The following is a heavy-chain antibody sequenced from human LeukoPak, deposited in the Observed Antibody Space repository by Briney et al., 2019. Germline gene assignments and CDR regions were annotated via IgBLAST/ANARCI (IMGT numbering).Heavy chain of an antibody. CDR1: GFTFSSYA. J-gene: IGHJ4*02. Sequence: GSLRLSCAASGFTFSSYAMSWVRQAPGKGLEWVSAISGSGSSTYYADSVKGRFSISRDNSKNTLYLQMNSLRAEDTALYYCAKGWVEYDYWGQGTLVTVSS. V-gene: IGHV3-23*01. CDR2: ISGSGSST. D-gene: IGHD5-24*01. CDR3: AKGWVEYDY.